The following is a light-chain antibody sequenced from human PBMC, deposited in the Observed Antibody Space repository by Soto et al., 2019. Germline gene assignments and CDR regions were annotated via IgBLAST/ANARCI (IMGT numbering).Light chain of an antibody. CDR3: QQYNNWPPFT. Sequence: EIVMTQSPATLSVSPGERATLSCRASQSVSRNLAWYQQKPGQAPRLHIYGASIRATGIPARFSGSGSGTEFTLTISSLQSEDFAVYYCQQYNNWPPFTFGPGTKVDIK. CDR2: GAS. J-gene: IGKJ3*01. V-gene: IGKV3-15*01. CDR1: QSVSRN.